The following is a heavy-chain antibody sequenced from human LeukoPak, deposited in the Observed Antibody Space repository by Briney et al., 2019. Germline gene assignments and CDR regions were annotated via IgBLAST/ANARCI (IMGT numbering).Heavy chain of an antibody. J-gene: IGHJ4*02. D-gene: IGHD6-19*01. CDR2: INHSGST. V-gene: IGHV4-34*01. CDR1: GGSFSGYY. Sequence: SETLSLTCAVYGGSFSGYYWSWIRQPPGKGLEWIGEINHSGSTNYNPSLKSRVTISVDTSKNQFSLKLSSVTAADTAVYYCARVRSSGWYGLRYWGQGTLDTVSS. CDR3: ARVRSSGWYGLRY.